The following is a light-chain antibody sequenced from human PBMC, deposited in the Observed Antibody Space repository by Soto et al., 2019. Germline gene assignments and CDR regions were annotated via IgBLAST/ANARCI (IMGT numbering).Light chain of an antibody. Sequence: DIQMTRSPPTLSASVGDRVTITCRASQSISSWLAWYQQRPGKAPNLLIYDVSSLESGVPSRFSGSGSGTEFTLTISRLQPDDFATYYCQQYTNYPWTFGQGTKVDIK. CDR2: DVS. CDR1: QSISSW. J-gene: IGKJ1*01. V-gene: IGKV1-5*01. CDR3: QQYTNYPWT.